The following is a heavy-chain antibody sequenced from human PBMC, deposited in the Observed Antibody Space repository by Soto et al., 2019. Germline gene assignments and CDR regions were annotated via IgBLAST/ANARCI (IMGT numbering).Heavy chain of an antibody. CDR2: ISGSGGST. J-gene: IGHJ6*02. D-gene: IGHD1-26*01. CDR3: AKFSGSYDPPYYYYGMDV. Sequence: GGSLRLSCAASGFTFSSYAMSWVRQAPGKGLEWVSAISGSGGSTYYADSVKGRFTISRDNSKNTLYLQMNSLRAEDTAIYYCAKFSGSYDPPYYYYGMDVWGQGTTVTVSS. V-gene: IGHV3-23*01. CDR1: GFTFSSYA.